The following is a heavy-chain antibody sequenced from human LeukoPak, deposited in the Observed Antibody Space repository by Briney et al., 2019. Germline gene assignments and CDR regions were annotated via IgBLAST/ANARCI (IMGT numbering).Heavy chain of an antibody. CDR1: EFTVNNNY. CDR2: IYSGGST. D-gene: IGHD6-19*01. J-gene: IGHJ4*02. V-gene: IGHV3-66*02. CDR3: ARGASLYSSDWYYPY. Sequence: GGSLRLSCAVSEFTVNNNYMSWVRQAPGKGLEWVSVIYSGGSTYYADSVKGRFTISRDNSKSTLYLQMNSLKAEDTAVYYCARGASLYSSDWYYPYWGQGTLVTVSS.